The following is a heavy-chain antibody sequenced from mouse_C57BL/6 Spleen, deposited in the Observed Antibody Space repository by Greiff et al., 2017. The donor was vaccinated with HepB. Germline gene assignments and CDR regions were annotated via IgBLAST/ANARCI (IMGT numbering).Heavy chain of an antibody. J-gene: IGHJ4*01. D-gene: IGHD6-1*01. CDR2: ISSGGSYT. Sequence: EVKLVESGGDLVKPGGSLKLSCAASGFTFSSYGMSWVRQTPDKRLEWVATISSGGSYTYYPDSVKGRFTISRDNAKNTLYLQMSSLKSEDTAMYYGARLLATGDAMDYWGQGTSVTVSS. CDR1: GFTFSSYG. CDR3: ARLLATGDAMDY. V-gene: IGHV5-6*01.